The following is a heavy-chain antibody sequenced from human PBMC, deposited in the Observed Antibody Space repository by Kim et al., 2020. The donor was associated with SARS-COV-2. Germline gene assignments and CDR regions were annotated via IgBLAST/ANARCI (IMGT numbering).Heavy chain of an antibody. CDR3: ARDPQRYKLRYPISSQYNWFDP. D-gene: IGHD3-9*01. V-gene: IGHV1-18*04. Sequence: ASVKVSCKASGYTFTSYGISWVRQAPGQGLEWMGWISAYNGNTNYAQKLQGRVTMTTDTSTSTAYMELRSLRSDDTAVYYCARDPQRYKLRYPISSQYNWFDPWGQGTLVTVSS. CDR2: ISAYNGNT. CDR1: GYTFTSYG. J-gene: IGHJ5*02.